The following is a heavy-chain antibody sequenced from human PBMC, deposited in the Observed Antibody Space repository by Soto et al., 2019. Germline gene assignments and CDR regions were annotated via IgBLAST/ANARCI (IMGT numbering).Heavy chain of an antibody. V-gene: IGHV4-39*01. CDR2: FSYGGST. Sequence: QLQLQESGPGLVKPSETLSLTCTVSGGSISSTSYYWAWIRQPPGKGLEWIASFSYGGSTYHNPSLKSRVAISLDTSKNQFSLRLSSVTAADTAVYYCARPKSSGWRGGFDYWGQGTLVTVSS. CDR3: ARPKSSGWRGGFDY. CDR1: GGSISSTSYY. J-gene: IGHJ4*02. D-gene: IGHD6-19*01.